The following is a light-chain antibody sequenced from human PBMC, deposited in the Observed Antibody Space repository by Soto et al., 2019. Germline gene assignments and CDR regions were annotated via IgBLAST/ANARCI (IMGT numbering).Light chain of an antibody. V-gene: IGKV1-5*03. Sequence: DIQLTQSPSTLSASVGDRVTITCRASQSITNWLAWYQQKPGKAPKVLIHMASSLKSGVPSRFSGSGSGTEFTLTITSLQPDDSATYYCQQYNSYSPYTFGQGTKLEI. CDR3: QQYNSYSPYT. CDR1: QSITNW. CDR2: MAS. J-gene: IGKJ2*01.